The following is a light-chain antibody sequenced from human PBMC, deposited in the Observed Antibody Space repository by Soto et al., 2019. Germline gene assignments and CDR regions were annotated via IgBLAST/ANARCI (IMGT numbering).Light chain of an antibody. J-gene: IGKJ5*01. CDR2: WAS. V-gene: IGKV4-1*01. Sequence: DIVMTQSPDSLAVSLGERATINCKASQSVLRSSNNKSYLAWYQQRPGQPPRLLIYWASNRESGGPDRFSGSGSGTDFTLTISSLQSEDFAVYYCQQYNSLPLTFGQGTRVEIK. CDR1: QSVLRSSNNKSY. CDR3: QQYNSLPLT.